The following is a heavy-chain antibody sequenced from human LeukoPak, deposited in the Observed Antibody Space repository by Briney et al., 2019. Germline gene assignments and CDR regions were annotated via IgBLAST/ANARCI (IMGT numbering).Heavy chain of an antibody. Sequence: GGSLRLSCAASGFTFSSYAMHWVRQAPGKGLEWVAVISYDGSNKYYADSVKGRFTISGDNSKNTLYLQMNSLRAEDTAVYYCARDRSPLYYDSSGYLFDYWGQGTLVTVSS. J-gene: IGHJ4*02. CDR1: GFTFSSYA. D-gene: IGHD3-22*01. CDR3: ARDRSPLYYDSSGYLFDY. CDR2: ISYDGSNK. V-gene: IGHV3-30-3*01.